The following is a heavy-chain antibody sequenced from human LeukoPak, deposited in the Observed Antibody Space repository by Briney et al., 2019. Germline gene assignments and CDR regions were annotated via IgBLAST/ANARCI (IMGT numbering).Heavy chain of an antibody. CDR2: ISYDGSNK. J-gene: IGHJ4*02. V-gene: IGHV3-30*03. Sequence: GGSLRLSCAASGFTFSSYGMHWVRQAPGKGLEWVAVISYDGSNKYYADSVKGRFTISRDNSKNTLYLQMNSLRAEDTAVYYCARESKGVYSYGYADYWGQGTLVTVSS. CDR1: GFTFSSYG. CDR3: ARESKGVYSYGYADY. D-gene: IGHD5-18*01.